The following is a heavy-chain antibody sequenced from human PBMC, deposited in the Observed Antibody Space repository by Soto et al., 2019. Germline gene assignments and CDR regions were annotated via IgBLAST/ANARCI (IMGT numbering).Heavy chain of an antibody. CDR2: ISYDGSNK. Sequence: QVQLVESGGGVVQPGMSLRLSCVASGFTFSSYGIHWVRQAPGRGLEWVAVISYDGSNKYYADSVKGRFTISRDNFKNTLYLQMNSLRAEDTAVYYCAKERYGQLYLEDYGMDVWGQGTTVTVSS. CDR3: AKERYGQLYLEDYGMDV. V-gene: IGHV3-30*18. D-gene: IGHD3-16*01. J-gene: IGHJ6*02. CDR1: GFTFSSYG.